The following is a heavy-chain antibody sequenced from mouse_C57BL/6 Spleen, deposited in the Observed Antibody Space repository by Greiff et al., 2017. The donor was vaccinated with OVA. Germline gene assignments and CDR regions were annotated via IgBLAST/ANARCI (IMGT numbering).Heavy chain of an antibody. CDR3: AREERWLLQTWFAY. Sequence: VQLQQSGAELARPGASVKMSCKASGYTFTSYTMHWVKQRPGQGLEWIGYINPSSGYTKYNQKFKDKATLTADKSSSTAYMQLSSLTSEDSAVYYCAREERWLLQTWFAYWGQGTLVTVSA. CDR1: GYTFTSYT. J-gene: IGHJ3*01. V-gene: IGHV1-4*01. CDR2: INPSSGYT. D-gene: IGHD2-3*01.